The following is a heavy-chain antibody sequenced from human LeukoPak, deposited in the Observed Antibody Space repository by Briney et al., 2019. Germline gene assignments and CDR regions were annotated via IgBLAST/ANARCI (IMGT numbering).Heavy chain of an antibody. V-gene: IGHV3-23*01. J-gene: IGHJ6*02. CDR3: TRDLMDYDVSTGLHHYYMDV. CDR1: GFTFGSYA. CDR2: LSGSGENT. Sequence: GGSLRLSCAASGFTFGSYAMSWVRQAPGKGLEWVSGLSGSGENTIYADSVKGRFTISRDNAKNTLYLQMNTLRVEDTAVYYCTRDLMDYDVSTGLHHYYMDVWGQGTTVTVSS. D-gene: IGHD3-9*01.